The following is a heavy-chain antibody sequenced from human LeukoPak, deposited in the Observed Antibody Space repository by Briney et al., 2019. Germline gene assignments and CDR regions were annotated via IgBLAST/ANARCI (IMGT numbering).Heavy chain of an antibody. J-gene: IGHJ4*02. D-gene: IGHD6-6*01. Sequence: GGSLRLSCAASGFTFSSYWMHWVRHAPGKGLVWVSRINSDGSSTSYADSVKGRFTISRDNAKNTLYLQMNSLRAEDTAVYYCARGSIAAPFDYWGQGTLVTVSS. CDR1: GFTFSSYW. CDR2: INSDGSST. CDR3: ARGSIAAPFDY. V-gene: IGHV3-74*01.